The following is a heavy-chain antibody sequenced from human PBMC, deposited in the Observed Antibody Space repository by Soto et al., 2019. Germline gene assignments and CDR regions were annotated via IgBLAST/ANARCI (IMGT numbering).Heavy chain of an antibody. J-gene: IGHJ4*02. Sequence: GGSLRLSCAASGFTFSIYWMHWVRQAPGKGLVWVSRINSDGSDTSNADSVKGRFTISRDNAKNTLYLQMNSLRAEDTAVYYCARESSWAPDYWGQGTLVTVSS. CDR1: GFTFSIYW. CDR2: INSDGSDT. D-gene: IGHD7-27*01. V-gene: IGHV3-74*01. CDR3: ARESSWAPDY.